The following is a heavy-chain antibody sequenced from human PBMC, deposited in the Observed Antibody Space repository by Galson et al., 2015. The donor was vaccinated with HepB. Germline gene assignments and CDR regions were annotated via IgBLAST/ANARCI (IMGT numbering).Heavy chain of an antibody. CDR3: AKTVTTRHAFDI. Sequence: LRLSCAASGFTFSNYWMHWVRQVPGKGLVWVSRINSDGSATAHADSVKGRFTISRDNAKNTLYLQMNSLRAEDTAVYYCAKTVTTRHAFDIWGQGTMVTVSS. V-gene: IGHV3-74*01. CDR1: GFTFSNYW. CDR2: INSDGSAT. J-gene: IGHJ3*02. D-gene: IGHD4-11*01.